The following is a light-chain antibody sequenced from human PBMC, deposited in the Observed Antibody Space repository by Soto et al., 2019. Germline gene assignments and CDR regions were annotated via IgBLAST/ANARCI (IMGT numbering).Light chain of an antibody. CDR2: GAS. J-gene: IGKJ5*01. V-gene: IGKV3-20*01. CDR3: QQYGTSPIT. CDR1: QSVTSTY. Sequence: EIVLTQSPGTLSLSPGERATLSCSASQSVTSTYLAWYQQKPGQAPRLLIYGASSRATGIPDRFSGSGSGTDFTLTISRLEPEDFAVYYCQQYGTSPITFGQGTRLEIK.